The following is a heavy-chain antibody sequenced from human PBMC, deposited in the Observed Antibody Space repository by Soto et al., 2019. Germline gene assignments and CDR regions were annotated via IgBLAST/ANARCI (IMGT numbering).Heavy chain of an antibody. D-gene: IGHD2-15*01. V-gene: IGHV3-30-3*01. J-gene: IGHJ4*02. CDR2: ISYDGSNK. CDR1: GFTFSSYA. Sequence: QVQLVESGGGVVQPGRSLRLSCAASGFTFSSYAMHWVRQAPGKGLEWVAVISYDGSNKYYADSVKGRFTISRDNSKNTLYLQMNSLRAEDTAVYYCARGVVVAATWGYFDYWGQGTLVTVSS. CDR3: ARGVVVAATWGYFDY.